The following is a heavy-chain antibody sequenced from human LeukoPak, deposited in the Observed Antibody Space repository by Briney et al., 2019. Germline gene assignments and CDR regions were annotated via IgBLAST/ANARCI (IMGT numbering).Heavy chain of an antibody. CDR1: GGSISSYY. D-gene: IGHD6-13*01. CDR2: IYHSGST. Sequence: SETLSLTCTVSGGSISSYYWSWIRQPPGKGLEWIGYIYHSGSTYYNPSLKSRVTISVDRSKNQFSLKLSSVTAADTAVYYCARAAAGSGDAFDIWGQGTMVTVSS. J-gene: IGHJ3*02. V-gene: IGHV4-59*12. CDR3: ARAAAGSGDAFDI.